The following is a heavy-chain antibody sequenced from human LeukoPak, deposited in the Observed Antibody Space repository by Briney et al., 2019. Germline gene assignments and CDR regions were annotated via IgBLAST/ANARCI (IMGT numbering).Heavy chain of an antibody. J-gene: IGHJ4*02. V-gene: IGHV1-69*02. CDR2: IIPILGIA. Sequence: GSSVKVSCKASGCTFSSYTISWVRQAPGQGLEWMGRIIPILGIANYAQKFQGRVTITADKSTSTAYMELSSLRSEDTAVYYCARGSPVTTVALDYCGQGTLVTVSS. CDR3: ARGSPVTTVALDY. D-gene: IGHD4-17*01. CDR1: GCTFSSYT.